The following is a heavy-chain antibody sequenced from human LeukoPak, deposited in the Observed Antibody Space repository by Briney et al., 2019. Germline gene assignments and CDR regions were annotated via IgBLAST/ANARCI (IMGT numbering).Heavy chain of an antibody. D-gene: IGHD5-12*01. J-gene: IGHJ5*02. CDR3: ARGPMYRYSGYNQNGFDP. Sequence: PSETLSLTCAVYGGSFSGYYWSWIRQPPGKGLEWIGEINHSGSTNYNPSLKSRVTISVDTSKNQFSLKLSSVTAADTAVYYCARGPMYRYSGYNQNGFDPWGRGPRVPFP. V-gene: IGHV4-34*01. CDR2: INHSGST. CDR1: GGSFSGYY.